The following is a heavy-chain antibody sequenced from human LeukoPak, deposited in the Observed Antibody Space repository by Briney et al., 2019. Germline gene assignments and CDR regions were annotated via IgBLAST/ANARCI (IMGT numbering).Heavy chain of an antibody. D-gene: IGHD3-3*01. J-gene: IGHJ4*02. CDR2: IYYSGNT. CDR1: GDSISSYY. Sequence: PSETLSLTCTVSGDSISSYYWSWIRQPPGKGLEWIGYIYYSGNTNYNPSLKSRVTISVDTPKNQFSLKLSSVTAADTAVYYCASLYYDFWSGYAMGGASFDYWGQGTLVTVSS. CDR3: ASLYYDFWSGYAMGGASFDY. V-gene: IGHV4-59*12.